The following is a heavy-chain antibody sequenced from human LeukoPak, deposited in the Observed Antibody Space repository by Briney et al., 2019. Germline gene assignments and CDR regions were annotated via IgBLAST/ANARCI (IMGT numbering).Heavy chain of an antibody. J-gene: IGHJ5*02. Sequence: GASVKVSCTASGYTFTGNYLTWLRQAPGQGFEWMGWINPTTGGTNFAQKFQGRVTMTRDTYINTVYMELTGLISDDTAVYYCGRGGATVVGTRADWFDAWGQGTLVTVSS. V-gene: IGHV1-2*02. D-gene: IGHD6-13*01. CDR1: GYTFTGNY. CDR2: INPTTGGT. CDR3: GRGGATVVGTRADWFDA.